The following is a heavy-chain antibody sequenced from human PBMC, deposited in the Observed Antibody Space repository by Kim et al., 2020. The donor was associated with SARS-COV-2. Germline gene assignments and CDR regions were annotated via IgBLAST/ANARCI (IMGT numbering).Heavy chain of an antibody. CDR1: GYTFISYD. Sequence: ASVKVSCKASGYTFISYDINWVRQATGQGLEWMGWMNPNSGNTGYAQKLQGRVTMTWNRSTRTAYMDLNSLRFEDTAVYYCARGREQHLSGDWFDPWGQGTLVIVSS. CDR2: MNPNSGNT. D-gene: IGHD6-13*01. J-gene: IGHJ5*02. V-gene: IGHV1-8*01. CDR3: ARGREQHLSGDWFDP.